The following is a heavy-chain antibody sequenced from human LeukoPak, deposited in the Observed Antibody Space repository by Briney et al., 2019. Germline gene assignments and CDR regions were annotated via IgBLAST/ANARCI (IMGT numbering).Heavy chain of an antibody. V-gene: IGHV3-66*02. D-gene: IGHD1-7*01. CDR3: AREKAGTATLGNY. Sequence: GGSLRLSCAASGLTVSSNYMSWVRQAPGKGLEWVSVIYSGDSTYYADSVKGRFTISRDNSKNTLHLQMNSLRAEDTAVYYCAREKAGTATLGNYWGQGTLVTVSS. J-gene: IGHJ4*02. CDR2: IYSGDST. CDR1: GLTVSSNY.